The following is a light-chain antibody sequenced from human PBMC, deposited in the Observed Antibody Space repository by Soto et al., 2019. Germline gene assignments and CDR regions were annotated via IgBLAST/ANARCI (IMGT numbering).Light chain of an antibody. CDR1: QSVSSY. Sequence: EIVLTQSPATLSLSPGERATLSCRASQSVSSYLAWYQQKPGQAPRLLIYDASNRASGIPARFSGSGSGTDFTLTISSLEPGDFAVYYCQHRSNWSWTFGQGTKVDIK. CDR3: QHRSNWSWT. V-gene: IGKV3-11*01. CDR2: DAS. J-gene: IGKJ1*01.